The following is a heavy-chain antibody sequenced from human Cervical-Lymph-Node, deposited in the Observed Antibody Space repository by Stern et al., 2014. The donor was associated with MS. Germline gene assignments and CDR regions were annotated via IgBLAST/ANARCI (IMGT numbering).Heavy chain of an antibody. J-gene: IGHJ3*02. V-gene: IGHV4-59*01. CDR2: ISYSGST. Sequence: QLQLQESGPGLVKPSETLSLTCTVSGGSIAGYYWNWIRQPPGKGLEWIGYISYSGSTNQKPSLKSRVTLSVDWSKNQVSLKVTSVTAADTAVYFCAREDPKGDTAFDIWGQGTAVTVSS. CDR3: AREDPKGDTAFDI. CDR1: GGSIAGYY.